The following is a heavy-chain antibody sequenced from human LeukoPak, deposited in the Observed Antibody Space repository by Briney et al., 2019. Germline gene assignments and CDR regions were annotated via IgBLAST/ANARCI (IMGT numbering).Heavy chain of an antibody. Sequence: GGSLRLSCAASGFTVSSNYVSWVRQAPGKGLEWVSVIYAAGSTFYADSVKGRFIISRDNSRNTLYLQMNSLRVDDTAVYYCTRGPEWSRPVGDACDIWGQGTMVTVSS. V-gene: IGHV3-53*01. J-gene: IGHJ3*02. CDR3: TRGPEWSRPVGDACDI. D-gene: IGHD3-3*01. CDR2: IYAAGST. CDR1: GFTVSSNY.